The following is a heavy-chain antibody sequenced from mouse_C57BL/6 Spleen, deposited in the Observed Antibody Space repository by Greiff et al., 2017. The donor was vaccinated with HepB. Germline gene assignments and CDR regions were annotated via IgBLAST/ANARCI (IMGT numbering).Heavy chain of an antibody. CDR1: GFTFSSYA. V-gene: IGHV5-4*01. J-gene: IGHJ2*01. Sequence: EVHLVESGGGLVKPGGSLTLSCAASGFTFSSYAMSWVRQTPEKRLEWVATISDGGSYTYYPDNVKGRFTISRDNAKNNLYLQMRHLKSEDTAMYYCAKGGVALDYWGQGTTLTVSA. CDR2: ISDGGSYT. D-gene: IGHD1-1*02. CDR3: AKGGVALDY.